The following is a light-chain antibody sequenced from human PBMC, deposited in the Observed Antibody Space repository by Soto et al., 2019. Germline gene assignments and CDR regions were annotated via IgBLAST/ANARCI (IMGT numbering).Light chain of an antibody. Sequence: DIVMTQSPDSLAVSLGERATINCKSSQSVLSSSNKKNYLAWHQQKPGQPPKLLISWASSRQSGVPDRFSGSGSGTDFTLTISSLQAEDVAVYYCQQYYSTPITFGQGTRLEI. J-gene: IGKJ5*01. CDR1: QSVLSSSNKKNY. CDR3: QQYYSTPIT. CDR2: WAS. V-gene: IGKV4-1*01.